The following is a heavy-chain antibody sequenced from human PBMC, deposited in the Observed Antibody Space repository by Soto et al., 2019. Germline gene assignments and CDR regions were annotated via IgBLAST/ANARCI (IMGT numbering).Heavy chain of an antibody. V-gene: IGHV5-51*01. J-gene: IGHJ6*02. D-gene: IGHD4-4*01. CDR2: IYPGDSDT. Sequence: GESLKISCQASGYKFSAYWIGWVRLMPGKGLEWVGVIYPGDSDTKYRPSFQGQVTISADKSSSTVYLQWSSLKASDTAIYYCARHDYRNPKLKYYYHYGLALWGQGTTVTVSS. CDR1: GYKFSAYW. CDR3: ARHDYRNPKLKYYYHYGLAL.